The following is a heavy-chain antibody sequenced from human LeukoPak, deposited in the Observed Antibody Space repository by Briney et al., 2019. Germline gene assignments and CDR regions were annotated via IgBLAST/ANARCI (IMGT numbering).Heavy chain of an antibody. CDR2: INPRGST. Sequence: MPSETQSLSCGVYGGSFSGYYWSWIRQPPGKGLEWIGKINPRGSTNYNPSLKSRVTLSADTSKNQFSLTLNSVTAADTAVYYCARRRLGYYFDYWGQGTLVTVSS. V-gene: IGHV4-34*01. CDR1: GGSFSGYY. CDR3: ARRRLGYYFDY. J-gene: IGHJ4*02. D-gene: IGHD5-24*01.